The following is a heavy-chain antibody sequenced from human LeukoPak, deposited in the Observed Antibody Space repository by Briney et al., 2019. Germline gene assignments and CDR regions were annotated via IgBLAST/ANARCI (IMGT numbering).Heavy chain of an antibody. J-gene: IGHJ4*02. CDR1: GFTFSTYW. Sequence: GGSLRLSCAASGFTFSTYWMSWVRQAPGKGLEWVANIKQDGSEKYYVDSVKGRFTISRDNAKSSLYLQMNTLRPEDTAVCYCARERQNKDFWSGGDYWGQGTLVTVSS. D-gene: IGHD3-3*01. CDR2: IKQDGSEK. CDR3: ARERQNKDFWSGGDY. V-gene: IGHV3-7*01.